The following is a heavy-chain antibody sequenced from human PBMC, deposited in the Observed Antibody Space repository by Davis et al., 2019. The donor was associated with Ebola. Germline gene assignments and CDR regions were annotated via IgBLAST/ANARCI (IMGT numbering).Heavy chain of an antibody. CDR3: ARDPASSSCDHCAFDI. V-gene: IGHV3-33*01. CDR2: IWYDGSDK. J-gene: IGHJ3*02. CDR1: GFTFSTHH. Sequence: GESLKISCVVSGFTFSTHHMDWVRQAPGKGLEWVAVIWYDGSDKYYADSVKGRFTISRDNSKNTLCLQMNSLRAEDTAVYYCARDPASSSCDHCAFDIWGQGTVVTVSS. D-gene: IGHD6-13*01.